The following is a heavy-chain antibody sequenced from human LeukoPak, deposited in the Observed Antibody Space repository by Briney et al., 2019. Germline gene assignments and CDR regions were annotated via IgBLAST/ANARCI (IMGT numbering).Heavy chain of an antibody. V-gene: IGHV3-11*04. CDR2: ISSSGSTI. D-gene: IGHD3-22*01. J-gene: IGHJ4*02. CDR3: ARRGAEYYDSSGFDF. Sequence: GGSLRLSCAASGFTFSDYYMSWIRQAPGKGLEWVSYISSSGSTIYYADSVKGRFTISRDNAKKSLYLEMNSLRAEDTAVYYCARRGAEYYDSSGFDFWGQGTPVTVSS. CDR1: GFTFSDYY.